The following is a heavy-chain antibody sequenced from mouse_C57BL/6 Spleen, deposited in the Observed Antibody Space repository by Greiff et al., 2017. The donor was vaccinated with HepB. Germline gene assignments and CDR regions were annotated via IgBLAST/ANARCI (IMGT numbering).Heavy chain of an antibody. CDR3: ARHWDGEDY. J-gene: IGHJ2*01. V-gene: IGHV1-61*01. CDR1: GYTFTSYW. D-gene: IGHD4-1*01. CDR2: IYPSDSET. Sequence: QVQLQQPGAELVRPGSSVKLSCKASGYTFTSYWMDWVQQRPGQGLEWIGNIYPSDSETHYNQKFKDKATLTVDKSSSTAYMQLSSLTSEDSAVYYCARHWDGEDYWGQGTTRTVSS.